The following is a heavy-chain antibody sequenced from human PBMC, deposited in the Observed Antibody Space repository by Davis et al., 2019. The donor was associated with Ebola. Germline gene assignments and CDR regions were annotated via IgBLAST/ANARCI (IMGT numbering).Heavy chain of an antibody. J-gene: IGHJ6*02. D-gene: IGHD6-6*01. CDR1: GFTFSSFE. CDR3: ARSSIAARPGYYYGMDV. V-gene: IGHV3-21*01. CDR2: ISSSSSYI. Sequence: GESLKISCAASGFTFSSFEMTWVRQAPGKGLEWVSSISSSSSYIYYADSVKGRFTISRDNAKNSLYLQMNSLRAEDTAVYYCARSSIAARPGYYYGMDVRGQGTTVTVSS.